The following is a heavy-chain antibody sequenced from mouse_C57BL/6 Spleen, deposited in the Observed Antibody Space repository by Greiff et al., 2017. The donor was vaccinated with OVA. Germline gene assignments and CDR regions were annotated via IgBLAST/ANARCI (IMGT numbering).Heavy chain of an antibody. J-gene: IGHJ1*03. Sequence: DVHLVESGGGLVKPGGSLKLSCAASGFTFSDYGMHWVRQAPEKGLEWVAYISSGSSTIYYADTVKGRFTIARDNAKNTLFLQMTRLRSEDTAMYYVAREWYIDVWGTGTTVTVSS. CDR1: GFTFSDYG. CDR3: AREWYIDV. V-gene: IGHV5-17*01. CDR2: ISSGSSTI.